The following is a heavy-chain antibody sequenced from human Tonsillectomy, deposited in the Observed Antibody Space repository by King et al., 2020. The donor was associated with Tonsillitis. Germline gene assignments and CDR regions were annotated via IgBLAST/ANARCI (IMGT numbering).Heavy chain of an antibody. Sequence: VQLVESGAEVKKPGASVKVSCKASGYTFTGYYMHSVRQAPGQGLEWMGWINPNSGGTNYAQKFQGRVTMTRDTSISTAYMELSRLRSDDTAVYYCARELTTEWELHQLNWGQGTLVTVSS. V-gene: IGHV1-2*02. CDR1: GYTFTGYY. D-gene: IGHD1-26*01. CDR3: ARELTTEWELHQLN. J-gene: IGHJ4*02. CDR2: INPNSGGT.